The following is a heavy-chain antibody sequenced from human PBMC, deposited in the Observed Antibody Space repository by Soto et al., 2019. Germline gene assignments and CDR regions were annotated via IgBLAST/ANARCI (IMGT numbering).Heavy chain of an antibody. V-gene: IGHV3-7*05. D-gene: IGHD3-16*01. J-gene: IGHJ4*02. CDR1: GFTFSNSW. CDR2: INQDGSDK. Sequence: GGSLRLSCAVSGFTFSNSWLSWVRQAPGKGLEWVANINQDGSDKYYVDSVKGRFTISRDNAKNSLYLQMNSLRAEDTAIYYCARVSPVMSPGYWGQGTLVTVSS. CDR3: ARVSPVMSPGY.